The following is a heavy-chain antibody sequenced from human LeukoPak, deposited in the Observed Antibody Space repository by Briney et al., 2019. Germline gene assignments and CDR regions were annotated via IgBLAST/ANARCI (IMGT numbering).Heavy chain of an antibody. Sequence: GSLRLSCEASGFTFSSNSMNWVRQAPGAGLEWIGSIHFSGSTNYNPSLRSRVTISVDTSKNQLSLKLSSVTAADTAVYYCARDLGGIYFDYWGQGTLVTVSS. J-gene: IGHJ4*02. D-gene: IGHD1-26*01. V-gene: IGHV4-59*01. CDR2: IHFSGST. CDR3: ARDLGGIYFDY. CDR1: GFTFSSNS.